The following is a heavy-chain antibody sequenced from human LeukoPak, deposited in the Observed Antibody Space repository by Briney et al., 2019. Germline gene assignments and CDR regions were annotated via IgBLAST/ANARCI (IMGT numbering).Heavy chain of an antibody. Sequence: GGSLRLSCAVSGFTFSSYEMTWARQAPGKGLEWVANIKEDGSGKYYVDSVKGRFTISRDNAKNSLYLQMSSLRAEDTAVYYCARLPLSSYGMDVWGQGTTVTVSS. CDR1: GFTFSSYE. CDR3: ARLPLSSYGMDV. CDR2: IKEDGSGK. D-gene: IGHD3-16*02. J-gene: IGHJ6*02. V-gene: IGHV3-7*04.